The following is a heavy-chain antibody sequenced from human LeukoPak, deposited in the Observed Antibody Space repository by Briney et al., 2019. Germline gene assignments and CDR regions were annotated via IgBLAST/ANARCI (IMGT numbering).Heavy chain of an antibody. CDR3: ARDEYSSSWYDDSHGY. D-gene: IGHD6-13*01. CDR2: ISSRSSYI. CDR1: GFTFSSYS. V-gene: IGHV3-21*01. J-gene: IGHJ4*02. Sequence: RGSLRLSCAASGFTFSSYSMNWVRQAPGKGLEWVSSISSRSSYIYYADSVKGRFTISRDNAKNSLYLQMNSLRAEDTAVYYCARDEYSSSWYDDSHGYWGQGTLVTVSS.